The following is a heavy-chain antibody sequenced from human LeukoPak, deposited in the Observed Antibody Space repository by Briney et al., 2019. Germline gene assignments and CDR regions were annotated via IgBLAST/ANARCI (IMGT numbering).Heavy chain of an antibody. Sequence: SETLSLTCTVSGGSISSSSYYWGWIRQPPGKGLEWIGSIYYSGSTYYNPSLKSRVTISVDTSKNQFSLKLSSVTAADTAVYYCAGRNSLGYYYYMDVWGKGTTVTVSS. CDR1: GGSISSSSYY. CDR2: IYYSGST. D-gene: IGHD1/OR15-1a*01. CDR3: AGRNSLGYYYYMDV. J-gene: IGHJ6*03. V-gene: IGHV4-39*01.